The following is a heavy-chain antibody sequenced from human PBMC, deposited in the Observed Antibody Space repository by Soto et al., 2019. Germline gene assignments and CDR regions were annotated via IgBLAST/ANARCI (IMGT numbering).Heavy chain of an antibody. CDR3: ARDLGGWPDY. V-gene: IGHV1-3*01. CDR2: INAGNGNT. D-gene: IGHD2-15*01. J-gene: IGHJ4*02. Sequence: GASVKVSCKSSGYPFTSYAMHWVRQAPGQRLEWMGWINAGNGNTKYSQKFQGRVTVTKDTSASTAYMELSSLRSEDTAVYYCARDLGGWPDYWGQGTLVTVSS. CDR1: GYPFTSYA.